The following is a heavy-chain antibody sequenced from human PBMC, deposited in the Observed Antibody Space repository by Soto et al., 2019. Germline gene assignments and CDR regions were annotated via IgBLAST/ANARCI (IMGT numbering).Heavy chain of an antibody. Sequence: GASVKVSCKASGGTFSSYAISWVRQAPGQGLEWMGGINPIFGTPHYAQKYQGRVTITADTFTNTAYMELARLTSDGTAVYFCAREGRHFDYWGQGTLVTVS. J-gene: IGHJ4*02. CDR2: INPIFGTP. CDR1: GGTFSSYA. V-gene: IGHV1-69*06. CDR3: AREGRHFDY.